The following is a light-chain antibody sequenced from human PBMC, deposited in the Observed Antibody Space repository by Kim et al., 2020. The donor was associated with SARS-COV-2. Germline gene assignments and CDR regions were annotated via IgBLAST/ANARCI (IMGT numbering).Light chain of an antibody. CDR1: QSVSSSY. V-gene: IGKV3-20*01. Sequence: LSPGELAPPSCSASQSVSSSYLACYQQKPGQAPRLLIYGASSRATGIPDRFSGSGSGTDFTLTISRLEPEDFAVYYCQQYGTVLTFGGGTKVDIK. J-gene: IGKJ4*01. CDR2: GAS. CDR3: QQYGTVLT.